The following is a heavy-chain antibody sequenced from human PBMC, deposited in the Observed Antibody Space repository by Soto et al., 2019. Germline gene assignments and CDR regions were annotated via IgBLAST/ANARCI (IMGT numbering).Heavy chain of an antibody. Sequence: EVQLLESGGGLVQPGGSLRLSCAASGFTFSSYAMSWVRQAPGKGLEWVSGINTSGGSTYYADSVKGRFIISRDNSKNTLYVQMNSLTAEDTAVYYCAKGLAYSALDYWGREPWSPSPQ. J-gene: IGHJ4*02. D-gene: IGHD1-26*01. V-gene: IGHV3-23*01. CDR2: INTSGGST. CDR3: AKGLAYSALDY. CDR1: GFTFSSYA.